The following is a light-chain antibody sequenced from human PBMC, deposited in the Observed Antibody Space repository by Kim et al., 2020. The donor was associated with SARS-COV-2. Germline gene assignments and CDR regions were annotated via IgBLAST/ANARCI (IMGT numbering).Light chain of an antibody. Sequence: LSPGERATLSCRASQSINNNYVAWYQQKPGQAPRLLIHGASSRATGIPDRFSGSGSGTDFTLTISRLEPEDFAVYYCQQYDNSMYTFGQGTKLEI. V-gene: IGKV3-20*01. CDR2: GAS. J-gene: IGKJ2*01. CDR3: QQYDNSMYT. CDR1: QSINNNY.